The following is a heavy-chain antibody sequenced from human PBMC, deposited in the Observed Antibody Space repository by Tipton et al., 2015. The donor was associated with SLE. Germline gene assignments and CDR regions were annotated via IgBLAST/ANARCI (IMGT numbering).Heavy chain of an antibody. Sequence: TLSLTCTVSGDSTSSSNYYWGWIRQPPGRGLEWIGYVYYSGSTNYNPSLKSRVTISVDTAKNQFSLRLTSLTAADTAVYYCARVVYSFSDAFDIWGQGTLVTVSS. CDR3: ARVVYSFSDAFDI. V-gene: IGHV4-61*05. J-gene: IGHJ3*02. D-gene: IGHD6-13*01. CDR1: GDSTSSSNYY. CDR2: VYYSGST.